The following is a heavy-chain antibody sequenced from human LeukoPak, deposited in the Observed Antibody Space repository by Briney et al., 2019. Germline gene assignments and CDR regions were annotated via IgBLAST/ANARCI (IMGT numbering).Heavy chain of an antibody. J-gene: IGHJ4*02. D-gene: IGHD3-3*01. V-gene: IGHV4-59*01. CDR1: GGSISSYY. CDR2: IYYSGST. CDR3: ASSHGGFLEWPLIDY. Sequence: SETLSLTCTVSGGSISSYYWSWIRQPPGKGLEWIGYIYYSGSTNYNPSLKSRVTISVDTSKNQFSLKLSSVTAADTAVYYCASSHGGFLEWPLIDYWGQGTLVTVSS.